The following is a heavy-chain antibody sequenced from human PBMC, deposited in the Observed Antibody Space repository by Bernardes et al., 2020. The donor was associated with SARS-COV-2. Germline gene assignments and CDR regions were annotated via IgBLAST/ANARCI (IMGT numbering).Heavy chain of an antibody. V-gene: IGHV1-18*01. CDR3: AREVMVRISDTYRNGMDL. CDR2: ISGFNGDT. CDR1: GYAFRSYG. Sequence: ASVKVSCKASGYAFRSYGISWARQAPGQGLEWMGSISGFNGDTSYIQKIQDRVTLTTDTSTSTAYMDLRDLRSDDTAVYFCAREVMVRISDTYRNGMDLWGQGTTVTVSS. J-gene: IGHJ6*02. D-gene: IGHD3-10*01.